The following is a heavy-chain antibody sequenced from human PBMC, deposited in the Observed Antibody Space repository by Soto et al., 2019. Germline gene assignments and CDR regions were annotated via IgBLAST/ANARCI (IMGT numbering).Heavy chain of an antibody. Sequence: SETLSLTXAVYGGSFSGYYWSWIRQPPGKGLEWIGEINHSGSTNYNPSLKSRVTISVDTSKNQFSLKLSSVTAADTAVYYCARGRGYSYGYRGGNDYWGQGTLVTVSS. J-gene: IGHJ4*02. D-gene: IGHD5-18*01. CDR2: INHSGST. CDR3: ARGRGYSYGYRGGNDY. CDR1: GGSFSGYY. V-gene: IGHV4-34*01.